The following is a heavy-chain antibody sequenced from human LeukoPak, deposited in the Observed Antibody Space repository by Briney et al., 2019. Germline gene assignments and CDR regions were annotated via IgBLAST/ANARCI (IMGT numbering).Heavy chain of an antibody. J-gene: IGHJ3*02. CDR3: ARLGYSSSWYGGFDSFDI. CDR1: GGSISSYY. D-gene: IGHD6-13*01. Sequence: SETLSLTCTVSGGSISSYYWSWIRQPPGKRLEWIGYIYYSGSTNYNPSLKSRVTISVDTSKNQFSLKLSSVTAADTAVYYCARLGYSSSWYGGFDSFDIWGQGTMVTVSS. V-gene: IGHV4-59*01. CDR2: IYYSGST.